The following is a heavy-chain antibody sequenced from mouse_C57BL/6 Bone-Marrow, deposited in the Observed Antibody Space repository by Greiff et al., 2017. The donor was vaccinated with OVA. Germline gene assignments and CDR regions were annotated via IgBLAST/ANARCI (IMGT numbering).Heavy chain of an antibody. J-gene: IGHJ2*01. V-gene: IGHV1-69*01. Sequence: QLKQPGAELVMPGASVKLSCKASGYTFTSYWMHWVKQRPGQGLEWIGEIDPSDSYTNYNQKFKGKSTLTVDKSSSTAYMQLSSLTSEDSAVYYCARFHYYGLDYWGQGTTLTVSS. CDR3: ARFHYYGLDY. CDR1: GYTFTSYW. D-gene: IGHD2-1*01. CDR2: IDPSDSYT.